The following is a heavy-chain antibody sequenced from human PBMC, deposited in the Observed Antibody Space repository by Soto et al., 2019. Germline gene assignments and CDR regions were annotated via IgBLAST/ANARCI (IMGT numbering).Heavy chain of an antibody. Sequence: QVQLVQSGTEVKKPGASVKVSCKASGYTFTNYGISWVRQAPGPGLGWMGWISAYNVNTDYAQKHQGRVTLTTDTSTSTAYLELKSLRSDDTAVYYCARDPLRWELDYWGQGTLVTVSS. V-gene: IGHV1-18*01. CDR1: GYTFTNYG. D-gene: IGHD1-26*01. CDR3: ARDPLRWELDY. CDR2: ISAYNVNT. J-gene: IGHJ4*02.